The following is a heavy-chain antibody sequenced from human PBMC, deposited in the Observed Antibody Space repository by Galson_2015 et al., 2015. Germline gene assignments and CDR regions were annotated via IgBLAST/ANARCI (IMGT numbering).Heavy chain of an antibody. CDR1: GFTFNSYV. V-gene: IGHV3-33*08. Sequence: SLRLSCAASGFTFNSYVMSWVRQAPGKGLEWVAVIWYDGSNKYYVDSVKGRFIISRDNSKNTLYLQMNSLRAEDTAVYYCARVSQQLVLWGYYFDCWGQGTLVTVSS. CDR3: ARVSQQLVLWGYYFDC. D-gene: IGHD6-13*01. CDR2: IWYDGSNK. J-gene: IGHJ4*02.